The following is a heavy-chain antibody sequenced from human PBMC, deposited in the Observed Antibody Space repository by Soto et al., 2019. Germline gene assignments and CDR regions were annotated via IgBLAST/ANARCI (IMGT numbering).Heavy chain of an antibody. CDR1: GGTFSSYA. V-gene: IGHV1-69*01. J-gene: IGHJ4*02. Sequence: QVQLVQSGAEVKKPGSSVTVSCKASGGTFSSYAISWVRQAPGQGLEWMGGIIPIFGTANYAQKFQGRVTITADESTSTAYMELSSLRSEDTAVYYCASALYYDSSGHPLYYFDYWGQGTLVTVSS. D-gene: IGHD3-22*01. CDR3: ASALYYDSSGHPLYYFDY. CDR2: IIPIFGTA.